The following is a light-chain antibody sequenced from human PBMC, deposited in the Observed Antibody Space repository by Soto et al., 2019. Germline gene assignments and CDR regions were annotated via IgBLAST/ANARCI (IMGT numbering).Light chain of an antibody. CDR2: SAS. V-gene: IGKV3-11*01. Sequence: EVVLTQSPATLSLSPGERATLSCRASQSVSTNVAWYQHKPGQPPRLLIYSASNSATGIPARFSGSGSGTDFTLTISSLEPEDFAVYYCQQRSNWPITCGQGTRLEIK. CDR3: QQRSNWPIT. CDR1: QSVSTN. J-gene: IGKJ5*01.